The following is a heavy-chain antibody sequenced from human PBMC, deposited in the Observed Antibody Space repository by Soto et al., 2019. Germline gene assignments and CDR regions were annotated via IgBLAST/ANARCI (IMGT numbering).Heavy chain of an antibody. CDR1: GGSISSSSYY. D-gene: IGHD5-12*01. Sequence: PSETLSLTCTVSGGSISSSSYYWVWIRQPPGKGLEWIGSIYYSGSTYYNPSLKSRVTISVDTSKNQFSLKLSSVTAADTAVYYCDSGYDFAFDIWGQGTMVTVSS. J-gene: IGHJ3*02. CDR2: IYYSGST. V-gene: IGHV4-39*01. CDR3: DSGYDFAFDI.